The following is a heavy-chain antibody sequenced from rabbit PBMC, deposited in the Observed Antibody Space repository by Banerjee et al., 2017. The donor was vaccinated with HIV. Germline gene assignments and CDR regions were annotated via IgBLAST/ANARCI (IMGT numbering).Heavy chain of an antibody. J-gene: IGHJ6*01. D-gene: IGHD6-1*01. CDR3: ARGGYGGYGYLAYGMDL. CDR1: GFSFSGTYW. Sequence: QEQVEESGGDLVKPEGSLTLTCTASGFSFSGTYWICWVRQAPGKGLEWIACIYAGSSGSTYYASWAKGRFTISKTSSTTVTLQMTSLTAADTATYFCARGGYGGYGYLAYGMDLWGQGTLVTVS. CDR2: IYAGSSGST. V-gene: IGHV1S45*01.